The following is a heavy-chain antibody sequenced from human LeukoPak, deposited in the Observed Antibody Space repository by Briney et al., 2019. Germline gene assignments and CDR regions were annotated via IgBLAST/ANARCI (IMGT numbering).Heavy chain of an antibody. V-gene: IGHV4-59*01. D-gene: IGHD6-6*01. CDR1: GCPLRRYY. CDR3: AREGSTSDY. J-gene: IGHJ4*02. Sequence: SETLSLTPTAKGCPLRRYYRSRIRQPPGKGLEWIGYIYYSGSTNYNPSLKTRVTISVDTSKNQFSLKLSSVTSADTAVYYCAREGSTSDYWGQGTLVTVSS. CDR2: IYYSGST.